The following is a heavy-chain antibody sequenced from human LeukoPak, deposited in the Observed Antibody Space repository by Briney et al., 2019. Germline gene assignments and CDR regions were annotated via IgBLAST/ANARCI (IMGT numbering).Heavy chain of an antibody. V-gene: IGHV4-30-2*01. CDR1: GGSISSGGYY. CDR2: IYHSGST. Sequence: SETLSLTCTVSGGSISSGGYYWSWIRQPPGKGLEWIGYIYHSGSTYYNPSLKSRVTISVDRSKNQFSLKLSSVTAADTAVYYCARDRVGRRGSYVDYWGQRTLVTVSS. CDR3: ARDRVGRRGSYVDY. J-gene: IGHJ4*02. D-gene: IGHD1-26*01.